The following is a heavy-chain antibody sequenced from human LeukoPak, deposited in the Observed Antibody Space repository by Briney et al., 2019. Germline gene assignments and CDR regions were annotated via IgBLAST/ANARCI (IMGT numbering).Heavy chain of an antibody. V-gene: IGHV4-59*01. Sequence: SETLSLTCTVSGGSISSYYWSWIRQPPGKGLEWIGYIYYSGRSNYNPSLKSRVTISVDKSKNQFSLKLSSVTAADTAVYYCAGSEAYYYDSGGYYRPPFDYWGQGTLVTVSS. CDR2: IYYSGRS. J-gene: IGHJ4*02. CDR1: GGSISSYY. CDR3: AGSEAYYYDSGGYYRPPFDY. D-gene: IGHD3-22*01.